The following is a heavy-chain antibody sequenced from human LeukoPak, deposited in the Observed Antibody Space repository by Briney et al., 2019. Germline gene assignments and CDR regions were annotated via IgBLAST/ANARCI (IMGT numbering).Heavy chain of an antibody. V-gene: IGHV3-66*01. CDR1: GFPLSSKY. D-gene: IGHD2-2*01. CDR3: ARDVPTRI. J-gene: IGHJ3*02. Sequence: PGGSLRLSCAAPGFPLSSKYMSWVRQAPGKGLEWVSVIYSGGSTYYADSVKGRFTISRDNSKNTLYLQMNSLRAEDTAVYYCARDVPTRIWGQGTMVTVSS. CDR2: IYSGGST.